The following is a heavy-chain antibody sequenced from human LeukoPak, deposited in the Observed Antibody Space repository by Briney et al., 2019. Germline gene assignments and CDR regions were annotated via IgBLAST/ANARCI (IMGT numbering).Heavy chain of an antibody. CDR2: ISSSGSTI. D-gene: IGHD2-2*01. Sequence: PGGSLRLSCAASGFTFSDYYMSWIRQAPGKGLEWVSYISSSGSTIYNADSVKGRFTVSRDNAMNSLYLQMNSLRAEDTAVYYCAREVVVPAAERGHYYYYDMDVWGQGTTVTVSS. J-gene: IGHJ6*02. CDR1: GFTFSDYY. CDR3: AREVVVPAAERGHYYYYDMDV. V-gene: IGHV3-11*01.